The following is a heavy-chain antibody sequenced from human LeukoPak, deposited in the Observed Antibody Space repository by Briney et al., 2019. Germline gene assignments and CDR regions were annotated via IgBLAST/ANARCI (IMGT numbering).Heavy chain of an antibody. CDR3: ARVASRGSGRVWEHYFDY. J-gene: IGHJ4*02. CDR1: GYTFTGYY. D-gene: IGHD6-19*01. Sequence: GASVKVSCKASGYTFTGYYMHWVRQAPGQGLEWMGWINPNSGGTNYAQKFQGRVTMTRDTSISTAYMELSRLRSDDTAVYYCARVASRGSGRVWEHYFDYWGQGTLVTVSS. V-gene: IGHV1-2*02. CDR2: INPNSGGT.